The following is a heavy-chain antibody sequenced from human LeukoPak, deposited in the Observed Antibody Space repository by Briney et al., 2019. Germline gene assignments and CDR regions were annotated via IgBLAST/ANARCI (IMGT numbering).Heavy chain of an antibody. CDR3: ARDSDSGAGWFDP. J-gene: IGHJ5*02. V-gene: IGHV4-59*11. CDR1: GASSSDHY. CDR2: IYYSGST. D-gene: IGHD1-26*01. Sequence: SETLSLTCTVSGASSSDHYWSWIRQPPGKGLEWIGYIYYSGSTNYNPSLKSRVTISVDTSKNQFSLKLSSVTAADTAVYYCARDSDSGAGWFDPWGQGTLVTVSS.